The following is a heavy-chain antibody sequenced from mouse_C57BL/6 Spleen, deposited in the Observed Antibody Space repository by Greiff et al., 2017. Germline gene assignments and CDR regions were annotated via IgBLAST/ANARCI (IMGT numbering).Heavy chain of an antibody. CDR3: ANYYGSPWFAY. V-gene: IGHV1-64*01. CDR1: GYTFTSYW. D-gene: IGHD1-1*01. CDR2: IHPNSGST. J-gene: IGHJ3*01. Sequence: QVQLQQPGAELVKPGASVKLSCKASGYTFTSYWMHWVKQRPGQGLEWIGMIHPNSGSTNYNEKFKSKATLTVDKSSSTDYMQLSSLTSEDSAVYYCANYYGSPWFAYWGQGTLVTVSA.